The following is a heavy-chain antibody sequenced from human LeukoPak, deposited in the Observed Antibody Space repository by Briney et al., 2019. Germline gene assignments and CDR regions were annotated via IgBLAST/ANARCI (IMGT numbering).Heavy chain of an antibody. V-gene: IGHV1-8*01. CDR3: ARGVFPRWGSWSYSSPLDY. D-gene: IGHD1-26*01. Sequence: GASVKVSCKASGYTFTSYDINWVRQATGQGLEWMGWMNPNSGNTGYAQKFQGRVTMTRNTSISTAYMELSSLRSEDTAVYYCARGVFPRWGSWSYSSPLDYWGQGTLVTVSS. CDR1: GYTFTSYD. J-gene: IGHJ4*02. CDR2: MNPNSGNT.